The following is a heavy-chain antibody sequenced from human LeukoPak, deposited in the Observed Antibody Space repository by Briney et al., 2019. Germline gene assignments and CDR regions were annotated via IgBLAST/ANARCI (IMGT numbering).Heavy chain of an antibody. V-gene: IGHV4-59*08. D-gene: IGHD1-1*01. CDR1: GGSISSYY. Sequence: SETLSLTCTVSGGSISSYYWSWVRQPPGKGLEWIGFVYYTGSTNYSPSLKSRVTISLDTSKNQFSLKLSSVTAADTAVYYCARLATATGTTHYWGQGTLVTVSS. CDR3: ARLATATGTTHY. J-gene: IGHJ4*02. CDR2: VYYTGST.